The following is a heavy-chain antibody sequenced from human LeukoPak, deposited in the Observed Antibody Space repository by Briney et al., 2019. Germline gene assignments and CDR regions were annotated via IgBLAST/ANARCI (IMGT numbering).Heavy chain of an antibody. CDR1: GGSINSYY. J-gene: IGHJ4*02. CDR3: ALIRIWFGETPLDY. V-gene: IGHV4-59*12. D-gene: IGHD3-10*01. CDR2: IYYIGNT. Sequence: PSETLSLTCTVSGGSINSYYWSWIRQPPGKGLEWIGYIYYIGNTKYNPSLESRVTMSVDTSKNQFSLELSSVTAADTAVYYCALIRIWFGETPLDYWGQGTLVTVSS.